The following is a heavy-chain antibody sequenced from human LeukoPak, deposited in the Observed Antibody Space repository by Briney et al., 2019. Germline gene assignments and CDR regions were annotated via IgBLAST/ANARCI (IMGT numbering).Heavy chain of an antibody. CDR3: AKDPYVPAAFPHFDY. Sequence: SVKVSCKASGGTFSSYAISWVRQAPGQGLEWMGGIIPIFGTANYAQKFQGRVTITADESTSTAYMELSSLRSEDTAVYYCAKDPYVPAAFPHFDYWGQGTLVTVSS. J-gene: IGHJ4*02. V-gene: IGHV1-69*13. CDR1: GGTFSSYA. D-gene: IGHD2-2*01. CDR2: IIPIFGTA.